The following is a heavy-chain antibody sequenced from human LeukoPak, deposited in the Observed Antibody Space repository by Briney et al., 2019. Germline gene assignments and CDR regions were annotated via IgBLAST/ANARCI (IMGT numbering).Heavy chain of an antibody. CDR2: IYRGGSR. Sequence: GGSLRLPCTASGFTDSRNYMSWPRQSPGEGLEWVSVIYRGGSRCYAASVKGRFTISSDNSKNTLYLQMNSLRAEDTAVYYCAVSGYYYYWGQGTLVTVPS. CDR1: GFTDSRNY. V-gene: IGHV3-53*01. J-gene: IGHJ4*02. CDR3: AVSGYYYY. D-gene: IGHD3-3*01.